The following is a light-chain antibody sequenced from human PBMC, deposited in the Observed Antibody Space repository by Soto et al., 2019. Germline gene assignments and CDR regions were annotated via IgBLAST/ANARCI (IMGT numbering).Light chain of an antibody. V-gene: IGKV3-20*01. J-gene: IGKJ1*01. CDR1: QSVRSRY. CDR2: LAS. CDR3: QQYGSSPPWT. Sequence: EIVLTQSPGTLSLSPGERATLSCRASQSVRSRYLAWYQQKPGQAPRLLIYLASSRATGIPDRISGSGSGTASTLTISRLEPQDFAVYYCQQYGSSPPWTFGQGTKVEIK.